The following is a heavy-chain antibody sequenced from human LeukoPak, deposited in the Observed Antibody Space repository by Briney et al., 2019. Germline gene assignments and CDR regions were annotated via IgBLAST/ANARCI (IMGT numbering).Heavy chain of an antibody. Sequence: SETLSLTCNVSGGSISSYYWGWIRQPAGKGLEWIGRVYTSGSTNYNPSLKSRVTMSVDTSKNLFSLNLTSVTAADTAVYYCARGVYIAAGQYGYWGQGTLVTVSS. D-gene: IGHD6-13*01. V-gene: IGHV4-4*07. CDR2: VYTSGST. CDR3: ARGVYIAAGQYGY. J-gene: IGHJ4*02. CDR1: GGSISSYY.